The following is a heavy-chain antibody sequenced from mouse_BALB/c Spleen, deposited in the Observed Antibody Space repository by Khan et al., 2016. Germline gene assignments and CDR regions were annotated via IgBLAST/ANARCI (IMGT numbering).Heavy chain of an antibody. CDR1: GYTFSSYW. D-gene: IGHD3-2*02. CDR2: ILPGSDST. J-gene: IGHJ2*01. Sequence: QMQLQQSGAELMKPGASVKISCKATGYTFSSYWIEWVKQRPGHGLEWIGEILPGSDSTNYDEKFKGKATFTADTSSNTTYMQLSSLTSEDSAVYYCARSRLYFDYWGQGTTLTVSS. CDR3: ARSRLYFDY. V-gene: IGHV1-9*01.